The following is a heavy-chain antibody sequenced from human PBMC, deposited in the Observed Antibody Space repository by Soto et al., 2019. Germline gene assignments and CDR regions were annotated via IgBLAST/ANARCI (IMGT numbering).Heavy chain of an antibody. J-gene: IGHJ4*02. CDR2: MNPNSGNT. CDR3: ARGSPYDFWSGYSFDY. D-gene: IGHD3-3*01. CDR1: GYTFTSYD. Sequence: ASVKVSCKASGYTFTSYDINWVRQATGQGLEWMGWMNPNSGNTGYAQKFQGRVTMTRNTSISTAYMELSSLRSEDTAVYYCARGSPYDFWSGYSFDYWDKGTLVTVSS. V-gene: IGHV1-8*01.